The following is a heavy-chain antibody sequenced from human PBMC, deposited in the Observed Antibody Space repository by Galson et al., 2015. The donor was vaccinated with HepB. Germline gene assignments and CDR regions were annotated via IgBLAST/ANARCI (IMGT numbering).Heavy chain of an antibody. V-gene: IGHV3-30*04. CDR1: GFTFSSYA. J-gene: IGHJ6*02. CDR2: ISYDGSNK. CDR3: ARDLRPEWFGELFPSSSGYYGMDV. D-gene: IGHD3-10*01. Sequence: SLRLSCAASGFTFSSYAMHWVRQAPGKGLEWVAVISYDGSNKYYADSVKGRFTISRDNSKNTLYLQMNSLRAEDTAVYYCARDLRPEWFGELFPSSSGYYGMDVWGQGTTVTVSS.